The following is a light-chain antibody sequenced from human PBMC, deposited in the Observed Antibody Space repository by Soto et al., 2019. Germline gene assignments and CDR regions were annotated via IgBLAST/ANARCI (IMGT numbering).Light chain of an antibody. CDR2: DVS. CDR3: SSYTSSSSLWV. Sequence: HSALTQPASVSGSPGQSITISCTGTSSDVGGYNYVSWYQQHPGKAPKLMIYDVSNRPSGVSNRFSGSKSGNTASLTMSGLQAEDEADYYCSSYTSSSSLWVFGTGTKVTVL. J-gene: IGLJ1*01. V-gene: IGLV2-14*01. CDR1: SSDVGGYNY.